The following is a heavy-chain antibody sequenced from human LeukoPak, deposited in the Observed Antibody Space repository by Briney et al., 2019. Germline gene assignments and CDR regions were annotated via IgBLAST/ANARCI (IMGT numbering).Heavy chain of an antibody. CDR3: ARDQYSYAHAAH. Sequence: GGSLRLSCAASGFTVSSNYMSWVRQAPGKGLEWVSVIYSGGTTYYADSVKGRFTISRDSSKNTLHLQMNSLRAEDTAVYYCARDQYSYAHAAHWGQGTLVTVSS. J-gene: IGHJ4*02. D-gene: IGHD5-18*01. V-gene: IGHV3-66*01. CDR1: GFTVSSNY. CDR2: IYSGGTT.